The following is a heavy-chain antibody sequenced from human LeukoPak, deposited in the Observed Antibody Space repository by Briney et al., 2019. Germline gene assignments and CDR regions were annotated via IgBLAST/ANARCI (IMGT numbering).Heavy chain of an antibody. CDR2: IWYDGSNK. Sequence: GGSLRLSCAASGFTFSSYGMHWVRQAPGKGLEWVAVIWYDGSNKYYADSVKGRFTISRDNSKNTLYLQMNSLRAEDTAVHYCARDLSRYQLLISYYYGMDVWGQGTTVTVSS. CDR1: GFTFSSYG. CDR3: ARDLSRYQLLISYYYGMDV. D-gene: IGHD2-2*01. J-gene: IGHJ6*02. V-gene: IGHV3-33*01.